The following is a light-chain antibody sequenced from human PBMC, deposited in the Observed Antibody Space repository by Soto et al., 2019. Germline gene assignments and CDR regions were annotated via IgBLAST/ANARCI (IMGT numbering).Light chain of an antibody. V-gene: IGKV1-39*01. Sequence: DIQLTQSPSFLSASVGDRVTITCRASQDISSYLAWYQLKPGRAPKLLISTASSLQSGVPSRFSGSGSGTDFTLTISSLQPEDFATYYCQQSYSTLWTFGQGTKVDIK. J-gene: IGKJ1*01. CDR3: QQSYSTLWT. CDR2: TAS. CDR1: QDISSY.